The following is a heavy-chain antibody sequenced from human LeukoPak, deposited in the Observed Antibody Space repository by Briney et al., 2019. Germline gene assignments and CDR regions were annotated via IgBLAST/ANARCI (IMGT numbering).Heavy chain of an antibody. CDR2: INHSGST. CDR3: ATPYYDILTGYYTFDY. CDR1: AGSFSGYY. Sequence: PSETLSLTCAVYAGSFSGYYWSWIRQPPGKGLEWIGEINHSGSTNYNPSLKSRVTISVDTSKNQFSLKLSSVTAADTAVYYCATPYYDILTGYYTFDYWGQGTLVSVSS. D-gene: IGHD3-9*01. J-gene: IGHJ4*02. V-gene: IGHV4-34*01.